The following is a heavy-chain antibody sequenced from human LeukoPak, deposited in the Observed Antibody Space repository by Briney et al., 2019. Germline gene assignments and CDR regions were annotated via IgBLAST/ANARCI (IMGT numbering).Heavy chain of an antibody. CDR3: AKGHYGGYVTSH. CDR1: GFTLSKYA. D-gene: IGHD5-12*01. CDR2: IWYDGSVT. V-gene: IGHV3-33*08. J-gene: IGHJ4*02. Sequence: HPGRSLRLSCEGSGFTLSKYAMHWVRQAPGKGLEWLAVIWYDGSVTYYGDSVKGRFTISRDNSKSTLFLQMSSLRAEDTAVYYCAKGHYGGYVTSHWGQGTLVTVSS.